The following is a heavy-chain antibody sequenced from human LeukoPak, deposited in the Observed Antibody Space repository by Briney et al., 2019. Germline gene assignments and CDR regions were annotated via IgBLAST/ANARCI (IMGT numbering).Heavy chain of an antibody. CDR1: GFTFSSYA. D-gene: IGHD3-16*01. CDR3: AKDVFEVSYDPYFDY. J-gene: IGHJ4*02. V-gene: IGHV3-23*01. Sequence: PGGSLRLSCAASGFTFSSYAMSWVRQAPGEGLEWVSAISGSGGSRYYRDSVKGRFTISRDNSKSTLFLQMNSLRAEDTAVYHCAKDVFEVSYDPYFDYWGQGTLVTVSS. CDR2: ISGSGGSR.